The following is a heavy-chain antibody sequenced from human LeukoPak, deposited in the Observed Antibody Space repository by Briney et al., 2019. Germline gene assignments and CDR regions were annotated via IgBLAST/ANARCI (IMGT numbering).Heavy chain of an antibody. Sequence: PSETLSLTCAVYGGCFSGYYWSWSRQPPGKGLEWIGEINHSGSTNYNPSLKSRVTISVDTSKNQFSLKLSSVTAADTAVYYCGRPNWNNWFDPWGQGTLVTVSS. D-gene: IGHD1-1*01. CDR2: INHSGST. CDR3: GRPNWNNWFDP. J-gene: IGHJ5*02. V-gene: IGHV4-34*01. CDR1: GGCFSGYY.